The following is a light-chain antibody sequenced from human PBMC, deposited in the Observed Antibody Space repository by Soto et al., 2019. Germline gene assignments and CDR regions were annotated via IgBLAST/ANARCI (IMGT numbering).Light chain of an antibody. CDR1: QGISNF. V-gene: IGKV1-27*01. CDR2: AAS. J-gene: IGKJ5*01. CDR3: QKYSSVIT. Sequence: DIQMTQXPSSLSASVGDRVTITCRASQGISNFLAWYQQKPGKVPKLLISAASTLQSGVPSRFSGSGSGTDFTLTITSLQPEDVATYYCQKYSSVITFGQGTRLEI.